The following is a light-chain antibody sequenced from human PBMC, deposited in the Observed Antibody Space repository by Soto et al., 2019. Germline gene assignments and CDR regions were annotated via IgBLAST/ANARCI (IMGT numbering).Light chain of an antibody. Sequence: EIALTQSPGTLFLSPGERATLSCRASQRVTANYLAWYQQRPGQAPRLLIYAASIGATGVPDRFSGSGSGTDFTLTISRLEPEDFAVYYCLQYGVPLWTFGQGTTVEIK. J-gene: IGKJ1*01. V-gene: IGKV3-20*01. CDR2: AAS. CDR1: QRVTANY. CDR3: LQYGVPLWT.